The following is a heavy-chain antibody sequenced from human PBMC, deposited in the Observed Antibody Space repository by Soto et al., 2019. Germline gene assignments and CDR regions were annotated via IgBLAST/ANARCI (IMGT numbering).Heavy chain of an antibody. J-gene: IGHJ6*02. CDR3: TRDPDEHAGTGGGMDV. D-gene: IGHD6-13*01. CDR1: GFTFSRYG. V-gene: IGHV3-33*01. CDR2: IWHDGSKK. Sequence: QVQLVESGGGVVQPGTSLRLSCAVSGFTFSRYGMHWVRQAPGKGLEWVAVIWHDGSKKYYVDSVKGRFIISRDSAKNTQYPQKNNQKAEVTAVYYCTRDPDEHAGTGGGMDVWGQGTTVTASS.